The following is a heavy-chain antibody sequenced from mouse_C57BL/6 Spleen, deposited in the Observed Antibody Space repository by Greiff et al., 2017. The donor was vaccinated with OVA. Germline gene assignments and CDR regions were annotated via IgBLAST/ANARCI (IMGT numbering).Heavy chain of an antibody. Sequence: EVQLQQSVAELVRPGASVKLSCTASGFNIKNNYMHWVKQRPEQGLEWIGRIDPANGNTNYAAKFKGKATITADTSSNTAYLQLSGLTSEDAAIYYCARTDYYGYDAWFAYWGQGTSVTVSA. CDR1: GFNIKNNY. CDR3: ARTDYYGYDAWFAY. V-gene: IGHV14-3*01. J-gene: IGHJ3*01. D-gene: IGHD2-2*01. CDR2: IDPANGNT.